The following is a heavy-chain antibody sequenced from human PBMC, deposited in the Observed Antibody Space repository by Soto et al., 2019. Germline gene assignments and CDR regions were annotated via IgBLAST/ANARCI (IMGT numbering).Heavy chain of an antibody. J-gene: IGHJ4*02. CDR1: VYTLTSYH. CDR2: MNPDSGST. D-gene: IGHD6-19*01. CDR3: ARGRLISKGYDSGWYIAH. Sequence: SVKTSCKPPVYTLTSYHVNWVRQAPGQGLEWMGWMNPDSGSTDYALKFQGRLTMTRNTSMSTAYLELRSLTSEDTAIYYCARGRLISKGYDSGWYIAHWGQGTQVTVSS. V-gene: IGHV1-8*01.